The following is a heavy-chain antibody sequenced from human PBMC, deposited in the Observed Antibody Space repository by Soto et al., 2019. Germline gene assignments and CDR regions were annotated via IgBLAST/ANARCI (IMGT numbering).Heavy chain of an antibody. Sequence: QVQLVESGGGVVKPGRSLRLSCAASGFSFSDSYMSWVRQAPGKGLEWVAYISVSSGYTGYADSVKGRFTISRDNAKNSLYLQMNSLRSEDTAVYYCARDRGGYGPPDVWGQGTAVTVSS. CDR2: ISVSSGYT. J-gene: IGHJ6*02. D-gene: IGHD3-10*01. CDR3: ARDRGGYGPPDV. CDR1: GFSFSDSY. V-gene: IGHV3-11*06.